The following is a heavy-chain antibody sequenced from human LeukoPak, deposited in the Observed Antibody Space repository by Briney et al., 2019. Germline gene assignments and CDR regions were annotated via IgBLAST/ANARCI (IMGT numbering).Heavy chain of an antibody. J-gene: IGHJ4*02. Sequence: PSETLSLTCTVSGGSISSSSYYWGWIRQPPGKGLEWIGSIYYSGSTYYNPSLKSRVTISVDTSKNQFSLKLSSVTAADTAVYYCARVGATHLDYWGQGTLVTVSS. CDR3: ARVGATHLDY. CDR2: IYYSGST. CDR1: GGSISSSSYY. D-gene: IGHD1-26*01. V-gene: IGHV4-39*01.